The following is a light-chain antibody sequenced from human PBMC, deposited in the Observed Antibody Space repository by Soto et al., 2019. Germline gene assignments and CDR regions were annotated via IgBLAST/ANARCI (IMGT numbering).Light chain of an antibody. CDR1: QSVSRY. CDR3: QQYSDLPMT. Sequence: EIVLTQSPATLSLSPGERATLSCRASQSVSRYLAWYQQKPGQAPRLLIYGASRRATGIPDRFSGSASGTDFTLTISRLEPEDFAVYFCQQYSDLPMTFGQGTRLEI. CDR2: GAS. V-gene: IGKV3-20*01. J-gene: IGKJ5*01.